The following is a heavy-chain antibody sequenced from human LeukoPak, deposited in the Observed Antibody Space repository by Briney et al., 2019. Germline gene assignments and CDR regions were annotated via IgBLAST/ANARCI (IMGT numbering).Heavy chain of an antibody. CDR1: EFTFSSYS. CDR2: IKSKTDGGTT. J-gene: IGHJ4*02. D-gene: IGHD3-22*01. CDR3: STDRYYYDSSPRY. V-gene: IGHV3-15*07. Sequence: GGSLRLSCAASEFTFSSYSMNWVRQPPGKGLEWVGRIKSKTDGGTTDYAAPVKGRFTISRDDSKNTLYLQMNSLTTEDTAVFYCSTDRYYYDSSPRYWGQGTLVTVSS.